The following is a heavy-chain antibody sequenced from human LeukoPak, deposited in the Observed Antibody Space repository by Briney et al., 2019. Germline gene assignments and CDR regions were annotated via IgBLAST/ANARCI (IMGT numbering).Heavy chain of an antibody. CDR1: GFTFSNYA. CDR3: AKEGVLLWFGELLSWYYYYYMDV. CDR2: ISGSGGST. Sequence: GGSLRLSCAASGFTFSNYAMNWVRQAPGKGLEWVSAISGSGGSTYYADSVKGRFTISRDNSKNTLYLQMNSLRAEDTAVYYCAKEGVLLWFGELLSWYYYYYMDVWGKGTTVTISS. V-gene: IGHV3-23*01. J-gene: IGHJ6*03. D-gene: IGHD3-10*01.